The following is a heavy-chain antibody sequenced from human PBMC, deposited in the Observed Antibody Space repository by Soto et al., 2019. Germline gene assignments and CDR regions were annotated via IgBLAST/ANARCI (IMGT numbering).Heavy chain of an antibody. CDR3: ARDNYDILTGLDY. V-gene: IGHV3-30-3*01. Sequence: QVQLVESGGGVVQPGRSLRLSCAASGFTFSSYAMHWVRQAPGKGLEWVAVISYDGSNKYYADSVKGRFTISRDNSKNALYLQKNSLRAEDTAVYYCARDNYDILTGLDYWGQGTLVTVSS. CDR1: GFTFSSYA. CDR2: ISYDGSNK. D-gene: IGHD3-9*01. J-gene: IGHJ4*02.